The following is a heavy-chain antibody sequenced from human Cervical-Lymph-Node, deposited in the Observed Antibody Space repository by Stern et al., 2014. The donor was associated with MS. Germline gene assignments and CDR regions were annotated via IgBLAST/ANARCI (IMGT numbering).Heavy chain of an antibody. V-gene: IGHV3-30*03. J-gene: IGHJ6*02. CDR1: GFSLSNSG. CDR3: LGVGDAMHV. CDR2: MSFVRYHK. Sequence: VQLVESGGGVVQPGRSLTLSCAASGFSLSNSGMHWVRQAPGKGLDVMACMSFVRYHKKLGYSVKGRFSISRDMANNTLFLQINSLRPEDTAVYYCLGVGDAMHVWGQGTTVIVSS.